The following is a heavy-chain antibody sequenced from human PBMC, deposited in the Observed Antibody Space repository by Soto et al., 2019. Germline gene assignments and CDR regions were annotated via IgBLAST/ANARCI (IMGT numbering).Heavy chain of an antibody. CDR3: ARGIDYYDSSGYPEYFQH. V-gene: IGHV3-7*04. Sequence: GGSLRLSCAASGFTFSSYWMSWVRQAPGKGLEWVANIKQDGSEKYYVDSVKGRFTISRDNAKNSLYLQMNSLRAEDTDVYYCARGIDYYDSSGYPEYFQHWGQGTLVTVSS. CDR1: GFTFSSYW. D-gene: IGHD3-22*01. J-gene: IGHJ1*01. CDR2: IKQDGSEK.